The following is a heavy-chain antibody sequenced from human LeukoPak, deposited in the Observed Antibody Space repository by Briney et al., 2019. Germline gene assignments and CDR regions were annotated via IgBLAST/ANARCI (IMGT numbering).Heavy chain of an antibody. CDR1: GGAISSNNYY. J-gene: IGHJ3*02. V-gene: IGHV4-39*07. CDR3: ARKDIVVVPAAAPGAFDI. Sequence: SETLSLTCTVSGGAISSNNYYWGWVRQPPGKGLEWIATISYSGSTYYNPSLKIQVTISIDTSKNQFSLKLTSVTAADTAVYYCARKDIVVVPAAAPGAFDIWGQGTMITVSS. CDR2: ISYSGST. D-gene: IGHD2-2*01.